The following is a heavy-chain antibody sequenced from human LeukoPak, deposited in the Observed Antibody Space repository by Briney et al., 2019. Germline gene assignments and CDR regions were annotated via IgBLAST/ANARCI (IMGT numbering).Heavy chain of an antibody. CDR1: GFTVSGNY. CDR2: IYSGGKT. CDR3: AQVGRIHVSFDY. J-gene: IGHJ4*02. Sequence: GGSLRLSCAASGFTVSGNYMSWVRQAPGKGLEWVSVIYSGGKTYYADSVKGRFTISRDNSKNMVYLQMNSLRAEDTAVYYCAQVGRIHVSFDYWGQGTLVTVSS. D-gene: IGHD1-26*01. V-gene: IGHV3-66*01.